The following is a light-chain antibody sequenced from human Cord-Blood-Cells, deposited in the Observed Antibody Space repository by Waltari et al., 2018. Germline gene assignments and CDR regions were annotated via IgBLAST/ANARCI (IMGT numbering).Light chain of an antibody. CDR2: WAS. CDR1: QSVLYSSNNKNY. CDR3: QQYYSTPYT. J-gene: IGKJ2*01. Sequence: DIVMTQSPDSLAVSLGERATINCKSSQSVLYSSNNKNYLAWYQQKPGQPPRLLIYWASTRESGVPDRLSGSGSGTEFTLTISSLQAEDVAVYYCQQYYSTPYTFGQGTKLEIK. V-gene: IGKV4-1*01.